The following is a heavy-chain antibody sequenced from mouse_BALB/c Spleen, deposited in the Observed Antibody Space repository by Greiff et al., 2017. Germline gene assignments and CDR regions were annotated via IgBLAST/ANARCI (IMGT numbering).Heavy chain of an antibody. CDR1: GFDFSRYW. J-gene: IGHJ2*01. CDR3: ARHGNYRGYYFDY. V-gene: IGHV4-1*02. Sequence: EVQLQQSGGGLVQPGGSLKLSCAASGFDFSRYWMSWVRQAPGKGLEWIGEINPDSSTINYTPSLKDKFIISRDNAKNTLYLQMSKVRSEDTALYYGARHGNYRGYYFDYWGQGTTLTVSS. D-gene: IGHD2-1*01. CDR2: INPDSSTI.